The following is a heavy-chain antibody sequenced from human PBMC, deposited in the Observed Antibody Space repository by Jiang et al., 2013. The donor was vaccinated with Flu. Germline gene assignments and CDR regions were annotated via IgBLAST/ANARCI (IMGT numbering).Heavy chain of an antibody. CDR3: ASPPNGGNSDY. D-gene: IGHD4-23*01. CDR2: INHSGST. J-gene: IGHJ4*02. V-gene: IGHV4-34*01. Sequence: LLKPSETLSLTCAVYGGSFSGYYWSWIRQPPGKGLEWIGEINHSGSTNYNPSLKSRVTISVDTSKNQFSLKLSSVTAADTAVYYCASPPNGGNSDYWGQGTLVTVSS. CDR1: GGSFSGYY.